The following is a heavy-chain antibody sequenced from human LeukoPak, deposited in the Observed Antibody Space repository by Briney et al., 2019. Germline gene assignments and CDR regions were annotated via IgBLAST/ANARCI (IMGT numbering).Heavy chain of an antibody. CDR2: IIPIFGTA. D-gene: IGHD6-13*01. V-gene: IGHV1-69*01. CDR3: ARDGVDIAAALYYYYYYMDV. Sequence: GASVKVSCKASGGTFSSYAVSWVRQAPGQGLEWMGGIIPIFGTANYAQKFQGRVTITADESTSTAYMELSSLRSEDTAVYYCARDGVDIAAALYYYYYYMDVWGKGTTVTVSS. CDR1: GGTFSSYA. J-gene: IGHJ6*03.